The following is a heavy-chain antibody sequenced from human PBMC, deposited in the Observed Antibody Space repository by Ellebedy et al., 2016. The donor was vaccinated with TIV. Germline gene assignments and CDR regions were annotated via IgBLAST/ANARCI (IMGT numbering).Heavy chain of an antibody. CDR2: VSYSGTT. CDR1: GASVSSGAYF. Sequence: MPSETLSLTCTVSGASVSSGAYFWAWIRQPPGKGLEWIGTVSYSGTTYYNPSLKSRLTISPDTPTNQFSLKLSSVTAADTAIYYCARGPGFCTTSRCNFSWLDPWGQGTLVTVSS. CDR3: ARGPGFCTTSRCNFSWLDP. V-gene: IGHV4-39*07. J-gene: IGHJ5*02. D-gene: IGHD1-1*01.